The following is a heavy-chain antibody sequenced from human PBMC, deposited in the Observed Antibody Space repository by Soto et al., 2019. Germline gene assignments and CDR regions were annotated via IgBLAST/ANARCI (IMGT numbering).Heavy chain of an antibody. Sequence: SETLSLTCTVSGGSISSSSYYWGWIRQPPGKGLEWIGSIYYSGITYYNPSLKSRVTISVYTSKNQFSLKLSSVTAADTAVYYCAISSGVVVPAAIRGDAFDIWGQGTMVTVSS. D-gene: IGHD2-2*02. CDR2: IYYSGIT. V-gene: IGHV4-39*01. CDR3: AISSGVVVPAAIRGDAFDI. CDR1: GGSISSSSYY. J-gene: IGHJ3*02.